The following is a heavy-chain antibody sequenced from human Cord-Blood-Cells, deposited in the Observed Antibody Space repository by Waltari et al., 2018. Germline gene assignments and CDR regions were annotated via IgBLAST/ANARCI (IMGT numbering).Heavy chain of an antibody. J-gene: IGHJ3*02. V-gene: IGHV3-15*01. CDR2: IKSKTDGGTT. D-gene: IGHD6-13*01. Sequence: EVQLVESGAGLVQPGGSLRLSCAAAGFTCSNAWLTRACRAPGQGLEWVGRIKSKTDGGTTDYAAPVKGRFTISRDDSKNTLYLQMNSLKTEDTAVYYCTSDRGIAAAGDAFDIWGQGTMVTVSS. CDR3: TSDRGIAAAGDAFDI. CDR1: GFTCSNAW.